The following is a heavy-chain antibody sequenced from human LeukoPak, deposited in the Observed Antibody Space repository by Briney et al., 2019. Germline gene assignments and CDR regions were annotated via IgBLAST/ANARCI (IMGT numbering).Heavy chain of an antibody. V-gene: IGHV3-48*03. Sequence: AGCLRLSCAASGFDLHTYEMNWVRQAPGKGLEWIADITISGHTKNYADSVKGRFTISRDSARTSLYLQMNSLRVEDTGVYFCARGDPHADLWGQGTLVTVSS. J-gene: IGHJ5*02. CDR3: ARGDPHADL. CDR1: GFDLHTYE. CDR2: ITISGHTK.